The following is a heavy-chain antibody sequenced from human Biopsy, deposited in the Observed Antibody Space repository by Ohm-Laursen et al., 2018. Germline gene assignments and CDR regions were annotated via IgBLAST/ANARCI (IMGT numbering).Heavy chain of an antibody. Sequence: GTLSLTWTVSGGSIKSYYWNWIRQSPGKGLEWIGFIYYTGHTNYNPSLKSRATISVDTSKNQLSLEVISVTAADTAVYYCARLTGDPSYWGQGILVTVSS. CDR1: GGSIKSYY. J-gene: IGHJ4*02. CDR2: IYYTGHT. D-gene: IGHD7-27*01. CDR3: ARLTGDPSY. V-gene: IGHV4-59*01.